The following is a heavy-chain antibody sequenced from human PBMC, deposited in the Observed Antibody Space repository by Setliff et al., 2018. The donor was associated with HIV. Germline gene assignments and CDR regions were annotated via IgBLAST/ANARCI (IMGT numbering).Heavy chain of an antibody. D-gene: IGHD2-15*01. J-gene: IGHJ4*02. Sequence: ASVKVSCKTSGYTFTDYYIHWVRQAPGQGLEWMGWINPNNGGRNYAQRFLGRVTMTRDTSISTAYMELSRLKFDDTAVYYCARAIGGKGWYYFAYWGQGTLVTVSS. CDR2: INPNNGGR. CDR1: GYTFTDYY. V-gene: IGHV1-2*02. CDR3: ARAIGGKGWYYFAY.